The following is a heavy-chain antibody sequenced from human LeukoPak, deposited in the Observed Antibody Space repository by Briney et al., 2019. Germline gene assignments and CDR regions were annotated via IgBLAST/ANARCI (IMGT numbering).Heavy chain of an antibody. Sequence: GGSLRLSCAASGFTFSDYSMNWVRQAPGKGLEWVSSISSSSSYIYYADSVKGRFTISRDNAKNSLYLQMNSPRAEDTAVYYCASSGYYDSSGYYNTHVYFDYWGQGTLVTVSS. CDR3: ASSGYYDSSGYYNTHVYFDY. CDR1: GFTFSDYS. CDR2: ISSSSSYI. J-gene: IGHJ4*02. V-gene: IGHV3-21*01. D-gene: IGHD3-22*01.